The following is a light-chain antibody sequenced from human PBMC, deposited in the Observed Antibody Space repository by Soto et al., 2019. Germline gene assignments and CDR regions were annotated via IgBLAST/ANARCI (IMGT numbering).Light chain of an antibody. J-gene: IGKJ1*01. CDR1: QSISSY. Sequence: DIQITQAPSSLSASVGDRVTITCRASQSISSYLNWYQQKPGKAPKLLIYAASSLQSGVPSRFSGSGSGTDFTLTISSXQPEDFATYYCQQSYSTLWTFGQGTKVDIK. CDR2: AAS. CDR3: QQSYSTLWT. V-gene: IGKV1-39*01.